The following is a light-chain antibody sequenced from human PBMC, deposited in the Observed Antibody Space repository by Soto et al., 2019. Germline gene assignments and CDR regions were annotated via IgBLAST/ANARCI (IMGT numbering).Light chain of an antibody. CDR2: GAS. V-gene: IGKV3-20*01. CDR3: QKYGSSPPNT. J-gene: IGKJ5*01. Sequence: EIVLTQSPGTLSLSPGERVTLSCRASQSLSSNYLAWYQQKPGQAPRLLXYGASNRATGITDRFSGSGSGTDFTLTISRLEPEDFAVYYCQKYGSSPPNTFGQGTRLEIK. CDR1: QSLSSNY.